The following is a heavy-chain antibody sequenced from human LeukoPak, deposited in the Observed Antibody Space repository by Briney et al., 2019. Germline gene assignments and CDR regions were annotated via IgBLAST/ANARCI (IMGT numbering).Heavy chain of an antibody. CDR2: ISYDGNNK. J-gene: IGHJ4*02. D-gene: IGHD2-2*02. V-gene: IGHV3-30-3*01. Sequence: GGSLRLSCSASGFTFSSYSMHWVRQAPGKGLEWVAVISYDGNNKYDADSVKGRFTISRNNSKNTLYLQMNSLRAEDTAVYYCARLPGYCSSNSCYKMTIPFDYWGQGTLVTVSS. CDR3: ARLPGYCSSNSCYKMTIPFDY. CDR1: GFTFSSYS.